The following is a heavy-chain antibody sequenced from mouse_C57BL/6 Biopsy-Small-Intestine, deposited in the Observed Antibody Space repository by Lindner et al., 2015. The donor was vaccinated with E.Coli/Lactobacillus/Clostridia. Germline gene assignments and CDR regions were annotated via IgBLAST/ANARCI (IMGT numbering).Heavy chain of an antibody. J-gene: IGHJ1*03. V-gene: IGHV1-81*01. CDR1: GYTFTSYG. CDR2: IYPRSGNT. D-gene: IGHD1-1*01. Sequence: VQLQESGPELARPGASVRLSCKASGYTFTSYGISWVKQRTGQGLEWIGEIYPRSGNTYYSEKFKGKATLTADKSSSTAYMELRSLTSEDSAVYFCARGYYGRPYFDVWGTGTTVTVSS. CDR3: ARGYYGRPYFDV.